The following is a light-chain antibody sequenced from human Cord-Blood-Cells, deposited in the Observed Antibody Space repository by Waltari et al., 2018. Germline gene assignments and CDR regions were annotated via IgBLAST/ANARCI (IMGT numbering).Light chain of an antibody. CDR3: QQRSNWPPGFT. V-gene: IGKV3-11*01. Sequence: EIVLTQSPATLSLSPGERATLSCRASQSVSSYLAWYQQKPGQAPRLLIYDASNRATGIPARFSGSGSGTDFTLTISSLEPEDFAVYYCQQRSNWPPGFTFGPGTKGDIK. J-gene: IGKJ3*01. CDR1: QSVSSY. CDR2: DAS.